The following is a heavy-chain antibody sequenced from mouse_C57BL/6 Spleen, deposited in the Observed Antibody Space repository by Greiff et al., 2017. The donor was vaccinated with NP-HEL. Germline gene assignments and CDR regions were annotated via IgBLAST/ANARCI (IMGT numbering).Heavy chain of an antibody. V-gene: IGHV3-6*01. CDR3: AREGYYDYERGFDY. Sequence: VQLKESGPGLVKPSQSLSLTCSVTGYSITSGYYWNWIRQLPGNKLEWMGYISYDGSNNYNPSLKNRISITRDTSKNQFFLKLNSVTTEDTATYYCAREGYYDYERGFDYWGQGTTLTVSS. CDR1: GYSITSGYY. CDR2: ISYDGSN. D-gene: IGHD2-4*01. J-gene: IGHJ2*01.